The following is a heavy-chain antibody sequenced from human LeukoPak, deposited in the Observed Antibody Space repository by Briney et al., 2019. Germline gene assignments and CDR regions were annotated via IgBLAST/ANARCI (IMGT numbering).Heavy chain of an antibody. Sequence: ASVKVSCKASGYTFTGYYMHWVRQAPAQGLEWMGWINPNSGGTNYAQKFQGWVTMTRDTSISTAYMELSRLRSDDTAVYYCAKSGWSPGGYYYGMDVWGQGTTVTVSS. CDR2: INPNSGGT. D-gene: IGHD6-19*01. V-gene: IGHV1-2*04. CDR1: GYTFTGYY. CDR3: AKSGWSPGGYYYGMDV. J-gene: IGHJ6*02.